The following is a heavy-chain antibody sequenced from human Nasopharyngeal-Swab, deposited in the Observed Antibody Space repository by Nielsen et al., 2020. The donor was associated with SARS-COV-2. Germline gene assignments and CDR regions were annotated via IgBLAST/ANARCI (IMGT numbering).Heavy chain of an antibody. V-gene: IGHV1-2*06. CDR3: ARRMECSGTGCIFDY. D-gene: IGHD2-2*01. Sequence: ASVKVSCKASGYTFSDYYIHWVRQAPGQGLECMGRINPGSGDTYYAQKFQGRITVTGDTSINTAYMELSRLTSDDTAVYFCARRMECSGTGCIFDYWGQGTLVTVSS. CDR1: GYTFSDYY. CDR2: INPGSGDT. J-gene: IGHJ4*02.